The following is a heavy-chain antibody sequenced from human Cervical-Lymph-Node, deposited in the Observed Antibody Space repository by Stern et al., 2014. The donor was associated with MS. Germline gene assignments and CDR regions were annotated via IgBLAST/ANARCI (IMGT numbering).Heavy chain of an antibody. V-gene: IGHV4-39*01. CDR2: TYYRGSP. J-gene: IGHJ4*02. D-gene: IGHD4/OR15-4a*01. CDR1: GGSISSSSYY. CDR3: ARHELGGWLTTYSD. Sequence: QLQLQESGPGLVKPSETLSLTCTVSGGSISSSSYYWGWIRQPPGKGLEWIGSTYYRGSPYYTPSLKSRVTISLEPPKNHFSLKLSSVTAADTAVYYCARHELGGWLTTYSDWGQGTLVTVSS.